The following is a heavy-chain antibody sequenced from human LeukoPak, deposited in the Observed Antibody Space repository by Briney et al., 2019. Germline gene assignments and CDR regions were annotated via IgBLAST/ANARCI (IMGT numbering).Heavy chain of an antibody. J-gene: IGHJ4*02. V-gene: IGHV4-39*07. Sequence: SETLSLTCTVSGGSISSSSYYWGWIRQPPGKGLEWIGSIYHSGSTYYNPSLKSRVTISVDTSKNQFSLKLSSVTAADTAVYYCASITGTIGWGQGTLVTVSS. CDR2: IYHSGST. CDR3: ASITGTIG. D-gene: IGHD1-7*01. CDR1: GGSISSSSYY.